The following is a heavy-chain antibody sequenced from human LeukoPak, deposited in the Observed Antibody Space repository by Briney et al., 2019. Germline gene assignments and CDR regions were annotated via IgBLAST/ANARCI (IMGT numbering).Heavy chain of an antibody. CDR1: GYTFTGYY. D-gene: IGHD5-18*01. CDR2: INPNSGGT. J-gene: IGHJ6*03. V-gene: IGHV1-2*02. Sequence: ASVKVSCKASGYTFTGYYMHWVRQAPGQGLEWMGWINPNSGGTNYAQKFQGRVTMTRDTSISTAYMELSRLRSDDTDVYYCARRATGYSYGTGYYYYMDVWGKGTTVTVSS. CDR3: ARRATGYSYGTGYYYYMDV.